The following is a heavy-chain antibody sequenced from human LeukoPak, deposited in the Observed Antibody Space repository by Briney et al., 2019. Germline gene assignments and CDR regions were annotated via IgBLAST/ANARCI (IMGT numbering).Heavy chain of an antibody. CDR2: ISGYNGDA. Sequence: ASVKVSCKASGYSFTSIGISWVRQAPGEGLEWIGWISGYNGDANYARSLQGRITMTRDTSTSTAYMELRSLRSDDTDVYYCARDLVKIQVNYFDLWGQGTLVTVSS. CDR3: ARDLVKIQVNYFDL. V-gene: IGHV1-18*04. J-gene: IGHJ4*02. CDR1: GYSFTSIG. D-gene: IGHD1-1*01.